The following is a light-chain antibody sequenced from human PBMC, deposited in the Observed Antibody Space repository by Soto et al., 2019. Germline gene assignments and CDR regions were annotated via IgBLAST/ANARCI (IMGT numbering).Light chain of an antibody. J-gene: IGLJ2*01. V-gene: IGLV7-46*01. Sequence: QAVVTQEPSLTVSPGGTVTLTCDSSTGDVTSGHFPYWFQQKPGQAPRALIYDTDDKHSWTPARFSSSLLGGKAALTLSGAQPEDEAEYYCSLFYSGVLVFGGGTKLTVL. CDR2: DTD. CDR3: SLFYSGVLV. CDR1: TGDVTSGHF.